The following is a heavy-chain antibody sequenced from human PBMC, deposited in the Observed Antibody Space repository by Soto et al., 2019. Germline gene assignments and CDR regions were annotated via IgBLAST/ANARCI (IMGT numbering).Heavy chain of an antibody. Sequence: GASVKVSRKASGYTFTGYYMHWVRQAPGQGLEWMGWINPNSGGTNYAQKFQGWVTMTRDTSISTAYMELSRLRSDDTAVYYCARGSTSGWYYVYNWFDPWGQGTLVTVSS. CDR2: INPNSGGT. CDR1: GYTFTGYY. V-gene: IGHV1-2*04. CDR3: ARGSTSGWYYVYNWFDP. D-gene: IGHD6-19*01. J-gene: IGHJ5*02.